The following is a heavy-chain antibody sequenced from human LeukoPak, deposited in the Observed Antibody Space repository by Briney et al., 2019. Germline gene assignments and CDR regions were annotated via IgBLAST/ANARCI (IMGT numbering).Heavy chain of an antibody. CDR2: IIPILGIA. D-gene: IGHD5-24*01. CDR3: AASEMATVVPRGFDY. J-gene: IGHJ4*02. Sequence: SVKVSCKASGGTFSSYTISWVRQAPGQGLEWMGRIIPILGIANYAQKFQGRVTITADKSTSTAYMELSSLRSEDTAVYYCAASEMATVVPRGFDYWGQGTLVTVSS. CDR1: GGTFSSYT. V-gene: IGHV1-69*02.